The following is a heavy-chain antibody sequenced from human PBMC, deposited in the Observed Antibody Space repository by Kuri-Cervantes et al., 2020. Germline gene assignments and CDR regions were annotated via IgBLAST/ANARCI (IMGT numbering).Heavy chain of an antibody. J-gene: IGHJ5*02. CDR3: ASTPTRAYYNFDLWP. CDR1: GFTFGNYW. V-gene: IGHV3-7*02. D-gene: IGHD3-3*01. Sequence: GGSLRLSCAASGFTFGNYWMGWVRQAPGKGLEWVANIKEDGSEKYYVDSVKGRFTISRDNAKNSLYLQVNSLRAEDTAVYYCASTPTRAYYNFDLWPWGQGTLVTVSS. CDR2: IKEDGSEK.